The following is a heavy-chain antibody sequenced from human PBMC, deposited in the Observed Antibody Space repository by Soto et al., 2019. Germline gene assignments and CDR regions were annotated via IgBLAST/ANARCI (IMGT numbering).Heavy chain of an antibody. Sequence: ASVKVSCKASGYTFTAYAMHWVRQAPGQRLEWMGWINAGNGNTKYSQKYQGRVTITRDTSASTAYMELSSLRSEDTAVYYCARSIVVVTALDYWGQGTLVTVSS. CDR2: INAGNGNT. V-gene: IGHV1-3*01. D-gene: IGHD2-21*02. CDR1: GYTFTAYA. J-gene: IGHJ4*02. CDR3: ARSIVVVTALDY.